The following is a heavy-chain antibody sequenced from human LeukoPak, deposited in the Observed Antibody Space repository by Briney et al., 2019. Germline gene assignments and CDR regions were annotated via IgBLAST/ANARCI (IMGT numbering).Heavy chain of an antibody. D-gene: IGHD6-19*01. CDR3: VRGSFSSGWYWGYFDY. CDR2: IKQDESEK. J-gene: IGHJ4*02. Sequence: GGSLRLSCTGSGFTFSEFWMSWVRQAPGKGLEWVAHIKQDESEKYYVDSVKGRFTISRDNARNSLYLQMNSLRAEDTAVYYCVRGSFSSGWYWGYFDYWGQGTLVTVSS. V-gene: IGHV3-7*01. CDR1: GFTFSEFW.